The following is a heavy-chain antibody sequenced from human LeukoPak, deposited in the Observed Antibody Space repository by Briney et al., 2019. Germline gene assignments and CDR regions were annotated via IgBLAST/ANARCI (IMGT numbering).Heavy chain of an antibody. CDR1: GYTFTSYG. CDR2: ISAYNGNT. V-gene: IGHV1-18*04. Sequence: ASVTVSCKASGYTFTSYGISWVRQAPGQGLEWMGWISAYNGNTNYAQKLQDRVTMTTDTSTSTAYMELRSLRSDDTAVYYCARDDSRPFSYYYGMDVWGKGTTVTVSS. CDR3: ARDDSRPFSYYYGMDV. J-gene: IGHJ6*04. D-gene: IGHD3-22*01.